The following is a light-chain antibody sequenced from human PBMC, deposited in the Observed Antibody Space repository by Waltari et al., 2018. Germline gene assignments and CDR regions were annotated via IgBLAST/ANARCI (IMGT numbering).Light chain of an antibody. CDR2: GAS. V-gene: IGKV3-15*01. J-gene: IGKJ1*01. Sequence: EIVMTQSPATLSVSPGERATLSCRASQSVSINLAWYQQKPGQAPRLLIYGASNRATGIPARFSGSGSETEFTLTISSLQSEDIAVYYCQQYTNWPPRTFGQGTKVEV. CDR3: QQYTNWPPRT. CDR1: QSVSIN.